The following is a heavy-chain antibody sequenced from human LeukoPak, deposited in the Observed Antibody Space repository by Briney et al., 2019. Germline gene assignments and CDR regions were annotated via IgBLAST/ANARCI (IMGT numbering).Heavy chain of an antibody. D-gene: IGHD3-22*01. J-gene: IGHJ1*01. CDR1: GDSVSSSIAA. CDR3: ARSGYFAEFFQH. Sequence: SQTLSLTCAISGDSVSSSIAAWTWIRQSPSRGLEWLGRTYYRSKWSSDYAVSVKSRIIISPDTSKNQFSLQLNSVTPEDTAVYYCARSGYFAEFFQHWGQGTLLTVSS. V-gene: IGHV6-1*01. CDR2: TYYRSKWSS.